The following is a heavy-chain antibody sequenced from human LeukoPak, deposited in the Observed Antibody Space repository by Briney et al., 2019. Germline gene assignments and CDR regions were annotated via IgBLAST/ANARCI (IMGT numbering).Heavy chain of an antibody. CDR2: IFHHGNT. J-gene: IGHJ4*02. CDR3: ASRVIYGGPDY. V-gene: IGHV4-4*02. D-gene: IGHD4-23*01. Sequence: SETLSLTCAVSGGSITNGHSWIWVRQPPEKGLEWIGEIFHHGNTNYNPSLKSRVTISVDTSKNQFSLKLSSVTAADTAVYYCASRVIYGGPDYWGQGTLVTVSS. CDR1: GGSITNGHS.